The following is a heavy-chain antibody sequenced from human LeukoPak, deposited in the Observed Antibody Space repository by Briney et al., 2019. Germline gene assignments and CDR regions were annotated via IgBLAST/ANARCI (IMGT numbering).Heavy chain of an antibody. CDR2: NIPIFGTA. D-gene: IGHD5/OR15-5a*01. CDR3: ARAEVYPGGTRIHFQH. CDR1: GGTFSSYA. Sequence: SVKVSCKASGGTFSSYAISWVRQAPGHGLEWMGRNIPIFGTANYAQKFQGRVTMTRDTSTSTVYMELSSLRSEDTAVYYCARAEVYPGGTRIHFQHWGQGTLVTVSS. J-gene: IGHJ1*01. V-gene: IGHV1-69*05.